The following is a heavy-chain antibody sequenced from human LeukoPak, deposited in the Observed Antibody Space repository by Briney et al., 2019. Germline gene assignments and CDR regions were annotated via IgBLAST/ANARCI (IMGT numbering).Heavy chain of an antibody. D-gene: IGHD2-15*01. V-gene: IGHV1-69*06. CDR2: IIPIFGTA. CDR3: ARSASLYCSGGSCWFDP. J-gene: IGHJ5*02. CDR1: GYTFTSYD. Sequence: SVKVSCKASGYTFTSYDINWVRQAPGQGLEWMGGIIPIFGTANYAQKFQGRVTITADKSTSTAYMELSSLRSEDTAVYYCARSASLYCSGGSCWFDPWGQGTLVTVSS.